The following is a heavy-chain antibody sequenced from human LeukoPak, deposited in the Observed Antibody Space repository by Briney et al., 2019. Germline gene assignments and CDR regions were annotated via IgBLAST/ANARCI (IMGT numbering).Heavy chain of an antibody. CDR3: AKRGIVIRAVIIVGFHKEAYYFDY. Sequence: PGGSLRLSCAASGFTFSSYEMNWVRQAPGKGLEWVSYISSSGSTIYYADSVKGRFTISRDNAKNSLYLQMNSLRAEDTAVYFCAKRGIVIRAVIIVGFHKEAYYFDYWGQGALVTVSS. J-gene: IGHJ4*02. D-gene: IGHD3-10*01. CDR2: ISSSGSTI. CDR1: GFTFSSYE. V-gene: IGHV3-48*03.